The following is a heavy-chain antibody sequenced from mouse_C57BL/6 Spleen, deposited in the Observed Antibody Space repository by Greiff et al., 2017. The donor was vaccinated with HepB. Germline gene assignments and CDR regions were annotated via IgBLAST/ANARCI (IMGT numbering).Heavy chain of an antibody. Sequence: QVQLQQPGAELVKPGASVKMSCKASGYTFTSYWITWVKQRPGRGLEWIGDIYPGSGSTNYNEKFKSKATLTVDTSSSTAYMQLSSLTSEDSAVYYCARGDGYYLYAMDYWGQGTSVTVSS. D-gene: IGHD2-3*01. CDR1: GYTFTSYW. CDR2: IYPGSGST. V-gene: IGHV1-55*01. CDR3: ARGDGYYLYAMDY. J-gene: IGHJ4*01.